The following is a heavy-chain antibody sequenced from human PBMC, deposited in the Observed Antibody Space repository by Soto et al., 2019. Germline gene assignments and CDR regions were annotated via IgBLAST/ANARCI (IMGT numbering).Heavy chain of an antibody. CDR1: GGSISSSSYY. J-gene: IGHJ4*02. Sequence: SETLSLTCTVSGGSISSSSYYWGWIRQPPGKGLEWIGSTYYSGSTYYNPSLKSRVTISVDTSKNQFSLKLSSVTAADTAVYYCARPEIRRGYFDYWGQGTRVTV. V-gene: IGHV4-39*01. D-gene: IGHD3-10*01. CDR2: TYYSGST. CDR3: ARPEIRRGYFDY.